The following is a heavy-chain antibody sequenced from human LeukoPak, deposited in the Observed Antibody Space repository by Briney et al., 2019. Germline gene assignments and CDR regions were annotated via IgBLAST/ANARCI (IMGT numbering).Heavy chain of an antibody. CDR2: INHSGST. J-gene: IGHJ6*03. CDR3: ARGGGTPKGNYYYYMDV. CDR1: GGSFSGYY. V-gene: IGHV4-34*01. Sequence: PSETLSLTCAVYGGSFSGYYWSWIRQPPGKGLEWIGEINHSGSTNYNPSLKSRVTISVDTSKNQFSLKLSSVTAADTAVYYCARGGGTPKGNYYYYMDVWGKGTTVTISS. D-gene: IGHD1-7*01.